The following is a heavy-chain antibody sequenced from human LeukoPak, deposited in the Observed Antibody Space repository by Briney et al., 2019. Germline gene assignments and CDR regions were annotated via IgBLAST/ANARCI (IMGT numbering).Heavy chain of an antibody. Sequence: GGSLRLSCAASGFTFSSYAMSWVRQAPGKGLEWVSGISGSGGSTYYADSVKGRCTISRDNSKNTLYLQMNSLRAEDTAVYYSAKCLGGSGVDYWGQGTLVTVSS. CDR1: GFTFSSYA. V-gene: IGHV3-23*01. CDR3: AKCLGGSGVDY. D-gene: IGHD2-15*01. J-gene: IGHJ4*02. CDR2: ISGSGGST.